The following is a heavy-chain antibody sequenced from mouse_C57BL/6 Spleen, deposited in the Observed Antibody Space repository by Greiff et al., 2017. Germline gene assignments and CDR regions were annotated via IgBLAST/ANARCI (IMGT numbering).Heavy chain of an antibody. CDR3: TTATVVAYYWYFDV. D-gene: IGHD1-1*01. J-gene: IGHJ1*03. Sequence: EVQLQQSGAELVRPGASVKLSCTASGFNIKDYYMHWVKQRPEQGLEGIGRIDPADGDPESAPKFPGKATMTAHTSSNTAYLQLSSLTSEDTAVYYCTTATVVAYYWYFDVWGTGTTVTVSS. V-gene: IGHV14-1*01. CDR1: GFNIKDYY. CDR2: IDPADGDP.